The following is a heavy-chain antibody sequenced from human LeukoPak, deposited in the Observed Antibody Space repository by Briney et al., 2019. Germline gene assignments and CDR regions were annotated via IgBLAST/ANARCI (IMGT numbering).Heavy chain of an antibody. J-gene: IGHJ4*02. Sequence: GASVKVSCKASGYTFTSYGISWVRQAPGQGLEWMGWISAYNGNTNYAQKLQGRVTMTTDTSTSTAYMELRSLRSDDTAVYYCAVYYYDSSAYYGSFDYWGQGTLVTVSS. D-gene: IGHD3-22*01. CDR3: AVYYYDSSAYYGSFDY. CDR1: GYTFTSYG. CDR2: ISAYNGNT. V-gene: IGHV1-18*04.